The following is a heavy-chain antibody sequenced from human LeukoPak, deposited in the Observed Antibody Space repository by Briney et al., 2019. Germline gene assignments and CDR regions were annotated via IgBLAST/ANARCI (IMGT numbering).Heavy chain of an antibody. D-gene: IGHD2-2*01. Sequence: PGRSLRLSCAASGFTFDDYGMSWVRQAPGKGLEWISGVRNGGSTGYADSVKGRFTISRDNAKNSLYLQMNSLRAEDTALYYCVRDRCSSTSCHDSPNWFDPWGQGTLVTVSS. CDR1: GFTFDDYG. CDR2: VRNGGST. V-gene: IGHV3-20*04. CDR3: VRDRCSSTSCHDSPNWFDP. J-gene: IGHJ5*02.